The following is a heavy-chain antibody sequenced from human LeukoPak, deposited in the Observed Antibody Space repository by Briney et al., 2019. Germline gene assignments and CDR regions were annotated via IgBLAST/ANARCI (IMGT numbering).Heavy chain of an antibody. Sequence: ASVKVSCKASGYTFTNYAMNWVRQAPGQGLEWMGWISAYNVNTELAQKFQGRVTLATDASTSTAYVELRSLTSDDTAVYFCARGGSRSRRGDDAFDIWGQGTMLTVSS. CDR1: GYTFTNYA. V-gene: IGHV1-18*01. CDR2: ISAYNVNT. CDR3: ARGGSRSRRGDDAFDI. D-gene: IGHD3-10*01. J-gene: IGHJ3*02.